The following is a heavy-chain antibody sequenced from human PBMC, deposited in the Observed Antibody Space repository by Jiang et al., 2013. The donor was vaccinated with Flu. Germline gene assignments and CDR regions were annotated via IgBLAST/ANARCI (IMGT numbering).Heavy chain of an antibody. J-gene: IGHJ4*02. D-gene: IGHD3-3*01. V-gene: IGHV2-5*02. CDR2: LLGWMTK. CDR3: AHFLFGARRYFDY. Sequence: GWIRQPPGKALEWLALHLLGWMTKRYSPSLKSRLTITKDTSKNQVVLTMTNMDPVDTATYYCAHFLFGARRYFDYWGQGTLVTVSS.